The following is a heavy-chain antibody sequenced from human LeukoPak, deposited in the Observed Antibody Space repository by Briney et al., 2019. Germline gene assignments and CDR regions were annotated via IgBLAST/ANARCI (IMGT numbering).Heavy chain of an antibody. CDR1: GGSISSSSYY. CDR3: ARNGDYYDSSGYLY. J-gene: IGHJ4*02. V-gene: IGHV4-39*07. Sequence: SETLSLTCTVSGGSISSSSYYWGWIRQPPGKGLEWIGSIYYSGSTYYNPSLKSRVTISVDTSKNQFSLKLSSVTAADTAVYYCARNGDYYDSSGYLYWGQGTLVTVSS. CDR2: IYYSGST. D-gene: IGHD3-22*01.